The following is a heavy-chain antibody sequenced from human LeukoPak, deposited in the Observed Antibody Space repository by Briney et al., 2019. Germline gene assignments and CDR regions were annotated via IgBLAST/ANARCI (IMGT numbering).Heavy chain of an antibody. Sequence: GGSLRLSCAASGFTFSSYAISWVRQALGRGLEWVSAISGSGGITYYADSVKGRFTISRDNSKNTLYLQMNSLRAEDTAVYYCAKAPYNSGTYYIYYFDSWGQGTLVTVSS. CDR3: AKAPYNSGTYYIYYFDS. CDR1: GFTFSSYA. CDR2: ISGSGGIT. D-gene: IGHD3-10*01. V-gene: IGHV3-23*01. J-gene: IGHJ4*02.